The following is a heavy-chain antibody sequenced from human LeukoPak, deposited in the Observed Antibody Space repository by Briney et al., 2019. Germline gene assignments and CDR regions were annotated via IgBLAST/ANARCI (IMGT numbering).Heavy chain of an antibody. J-gene: IGHJ3*02. Sequence: SETLSLTCTVSGGSISSYYWSWIRQPPGKGLEWIGYIYTSGSTNYNPSLKSRVTISVDTSKNQFSLKLSSATAADTAVYYCVRRVRGDYDILTGARNAFDIWGQGTMVTVSS. CDR3: VRRVRGDYDILTGARNAFDI. CDR2: IYTSGST. D-gene: IGHD3-9*01. V-gene: IGHV4-4*09. CDR1: GGSISSYY.